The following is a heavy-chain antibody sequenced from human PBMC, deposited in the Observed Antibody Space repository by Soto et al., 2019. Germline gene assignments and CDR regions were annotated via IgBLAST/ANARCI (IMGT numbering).Heavy chain of an antibody. CDR1: GYTFTGYY. D-gene: IGHD1-26*01. CDR3: ARDSGSYSWFDP. Sequence: ASVKVSCKASGYTFTGYYMHWVRQAPGQGLEWMGWINPNSGGTNYAQKFQGRVTMTRDTSISTAYMGLSRLRSDDTAVYYCARDSGSYSWFDPWGQGTLVTVSS. V-gene: IGHV1-2*02. CDR2: INPNSGGT. J-gene: IGHJ5*02.